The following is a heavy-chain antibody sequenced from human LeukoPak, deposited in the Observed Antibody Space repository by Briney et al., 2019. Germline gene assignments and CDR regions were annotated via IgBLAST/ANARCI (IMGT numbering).Heavy chain of an antibody. CDR2: VQYPGAT. V-gene: IGHV4-39*02. Sequence: SETLSLTCTGSGGHITSTTVYWGWIRQPPGKGLQWIGLVQYPGATYHSPSIPRRAPTSLDTPTNHFSLTLTSLTAAYTTIHYCTTLASGTYSPIWFAPCNQGTLVIV. D-gene: IGHD3-10*01. CDR3: TTLASGTYSPIWFAP. CDR1: GGHITSTTVY. J-gene: IGHJ5*02.